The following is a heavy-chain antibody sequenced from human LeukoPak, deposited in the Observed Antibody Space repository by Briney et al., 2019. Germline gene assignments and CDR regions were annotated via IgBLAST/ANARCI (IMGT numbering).Heavy chain of an antibody. D-gene: IGHD1-26*01. CDR1: GFTFSNAW. Sequence: PGGSLRLSCAASGFTFSNAWMSWVRQAPGKGLEWVGRIKSKTDGGTTDYAAPVKGRFTISRDDSKNTLYLQMNSLKTEDTAVYYCTTDGPSGSYYSSFDYWGQGTLVTVSS. J-gene: IGHJ4*02. CDR3: TTDGPSGSYYSSFDY. CDR2: IKSKTDGGTT. V-gene: IGHV3-15*01.